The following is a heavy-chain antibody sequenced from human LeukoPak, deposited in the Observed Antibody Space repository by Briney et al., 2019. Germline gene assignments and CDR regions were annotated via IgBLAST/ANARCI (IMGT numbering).Heavy chain of an antibody. J-gene: IGHJ4*02. D-gene: IGHD2-2*01. CDR1: GYTVTSYG. CDR3: ARDVCSSTSCLLFDY. CDR2: MSAYNGNT. V-gene: IGHV1-18*01. Sequence: ASVKVSCKAAGYTVTSYGVSWGRQAPGQGLGGWGWMSAYNGNTNYAQKLQGRVTMTTDTSTSTAYMELRSLRSDDTAVYYCARDVCSSTSCLLFDYWGQGTLVTVSS.